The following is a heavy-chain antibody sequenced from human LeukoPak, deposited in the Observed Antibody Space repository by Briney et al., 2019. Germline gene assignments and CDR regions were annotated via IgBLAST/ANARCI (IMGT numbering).Heavy chain of an antibody. V-gene: IGHV4-59*01. CDR1: GGSISSYY. D-gene: IGHD3-10*01. CDR2: ISYSGST. Sequence: SETLSLTCSVSGGSISSYYWNWIRQPPGKGLEWIGSISYSGSTNYNPSLESRVTISVDTSKNQFSLKLSSVTAADTAVYYCARVSTYGSGKTYINYFDYWGQGTLVTVSS. CDR3: ARVSTYGSGKTYINYFDY. J-gene: IGHJ4*02.